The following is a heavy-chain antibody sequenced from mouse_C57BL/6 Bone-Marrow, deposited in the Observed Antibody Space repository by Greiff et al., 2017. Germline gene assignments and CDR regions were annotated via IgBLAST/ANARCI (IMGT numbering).Heavy chain of an antibody. CDR3: ERYYYGSRPYYYAMDY. Sequence: DVMLVESGGGLVKPGGSLKLSCAASGFTFSDYGMHWVRQAPKKGLEWVAYISSGSSTIYYADTVKGRFTISRDNAKNTLFLQMTSLRSEDTAMYYCERYYYGSRPYYYAMDYWGQGTSVTVSS. CDR1: GFTFSDYG. D-gene: IGHD1-1*01. J-gene: IGHJ4*01. V-gene: IGHV5-17*01. CDR2: ISSGSSTI.